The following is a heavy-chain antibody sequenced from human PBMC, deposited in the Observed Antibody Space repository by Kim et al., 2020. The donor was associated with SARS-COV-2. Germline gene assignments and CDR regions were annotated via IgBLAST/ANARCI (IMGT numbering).Heavy chain of an antibody. CDR2: ISYDGSNR. Sequence: GGSLRLSCAASGFTFSSYGMHWVRQAPGKGLEWVAVISYDGSNRYYADSVKGRFTISRDNSKNTLYLQMNSLRAEDTAVYYCAKDCLLIPYYYDSSGYCQGYWGQGTLVTVSS. V-gene: IGHV3-30*18. J-gene: IGHJ4*02. CDR3: AKDCLLIPYYYDSSGYCQGY. D-gene: IGHD3-22*01. CDR1: GFTFSSYG.